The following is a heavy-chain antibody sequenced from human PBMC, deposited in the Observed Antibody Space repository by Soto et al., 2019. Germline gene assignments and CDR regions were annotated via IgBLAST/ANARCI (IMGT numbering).Heavy chain of an antibody. CDR3: ARHIHYDFWSGFFDY. J-gene: IGHJ4*02. V-gene: IGHV4-59*08. CDR2: IYSGGDT. D-gene: IGHD3-3*01. Sequence: SETLSLTCIVSGGSITGSFWTWIRQPPGKGLEWIGYIYSGGDTNYNPSFKSRLSLSIDTSKNQFSLKLSSVTAADTAVYYCARHIHYDFWSGFFDYWGQGTLGNASS. CDR1: GGSITGSF.